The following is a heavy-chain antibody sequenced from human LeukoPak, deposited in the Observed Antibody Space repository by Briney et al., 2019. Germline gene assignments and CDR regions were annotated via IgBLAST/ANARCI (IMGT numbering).Heavy chain of an antibody. D-gene: IGHD3-10*01. J-gene: IGHJ5*02. CDR3: AKSSRVWFGAAAGPADWFDP. Sequence: GRSLRLSCAASGFTFDDYAMHWVRQAPGKGLEWVSGISWNSGSIGYADSVKGRFTISRDNAKNSLYLQMNSLRAEDTALYYCAKSSRVWFGAAAGPADWFDPWGRGTLVTVSS. CDR1: GFTFDDYA. V-gene: IGHV3-9*01. CDR2: ISWNSGSI.